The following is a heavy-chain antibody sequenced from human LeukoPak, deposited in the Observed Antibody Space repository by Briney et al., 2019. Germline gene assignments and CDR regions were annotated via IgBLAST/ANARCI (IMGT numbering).Heavy chain of an antibody. Sequence: GGSLRLSCAASGFTFSSYAMSWVRQAPGKGLEWVSAISGSGGSTYYADSVKGRFTISRDNSKNTLYLQMNSLRAEDTAVCYCANTYQRYYYDSSGYAQFDYWGQGTLVTVSS. CDR1: GFTFSSYA. CDR3: ANTYQRYYYDSSGYAQFDY. V-gene: IGHV3-23*01. D-gene: IGHD3-22*01. J-gene: IGHJ4*02. CDR2: ISGSGGST.